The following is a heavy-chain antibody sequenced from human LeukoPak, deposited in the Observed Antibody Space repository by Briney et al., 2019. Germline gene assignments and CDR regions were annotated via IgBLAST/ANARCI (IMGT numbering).Heavy chain of an antibody. CDR2: ISAYRSNT. V-gene: IGHV1-18*01. CDR3: ARGRPTTSIAAAGVNWFDP. Sequence: ASVKVSCKASGYIFSNYGLSWVRQAPGQGLEWMGWISAYRSNTNSVQNLQGRVTLTIDTSTNTTYMELRSLRSEDTAVYYCARGRPTTSIAAAGVNWFDPWGQGTLVTVSS. CDR1: GYIFSNYG. J-gene: IGHJ5*02. D-gene: IGHD6-13*01.